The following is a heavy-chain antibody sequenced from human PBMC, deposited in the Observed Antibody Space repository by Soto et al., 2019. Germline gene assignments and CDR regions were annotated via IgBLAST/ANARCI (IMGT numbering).Heavy chain of an antibody. CDR2: IAYDGSNK. CDR3: AKDNFISTSCYRLYNWFDP. V-gene: IGHV3-30*18. J-gene: IGHJ5*02. D-gene: IGHD2-2*01. Sequence: QVQLVESGGGVVQPGRSLRLSCVASGFTFSSYGMHWVRQAPGKGLEWVAVIAYDGSNKYYADSVKGRFTISRDNSKNTLYLQMNSLRAEDTAVYYCAKDNFISTSCYRLYNWFDPWGQGTLVTVSS. CDR1: GFTFSSYG.